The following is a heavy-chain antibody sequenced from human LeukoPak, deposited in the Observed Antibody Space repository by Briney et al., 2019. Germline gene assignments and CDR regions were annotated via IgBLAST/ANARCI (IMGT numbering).Heavy chain of an antibody. J-gene: IGHJ6*04. CDR2: IIPIFGTA. D-gene: IGHD3-10*01. CDR3: AASMVRGPVDV. Sequence: GASVKVSCKASGGTFSSYAISWVRQAPGQGLEWMGGIIPIFGTANYAQKFQGRVTITADKSTSTAYMELSSLRSEDTAVYYCAASMVRGPVDVWGKGTTVTISS. CDR1: GGTFSSYA. V-gene: IGHV1-69*06.